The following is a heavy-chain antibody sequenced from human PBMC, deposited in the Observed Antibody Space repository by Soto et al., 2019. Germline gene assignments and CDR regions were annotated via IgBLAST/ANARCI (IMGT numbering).Heavy chain of an antibody. CDR1: GFTFSSYG. CDR3: HVEMATAAFDI. J-gene: IGHJ3*02. Sequence: GGSLRLSCAASGFTFSSYGMRWVRQAPGKGLEWVAVISYDGSNKYYADSVKGRFTISRDNSKNTLYLQMNSLRAEDTAVYYCHVEMATAAFDIWGQGTMVTVSS. D-gene: IGHD5-12*01. V-gene: IGHV3-30*03. CDR2: ISYDGSNK.